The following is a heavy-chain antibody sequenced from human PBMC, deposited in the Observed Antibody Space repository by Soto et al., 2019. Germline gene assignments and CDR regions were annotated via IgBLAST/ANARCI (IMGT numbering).Heavy chain of an antibody. CDR3: ARRSSGWYFDY. J-gene: IGHJ4*02. D-gene: IGHD6-19*01. CDR1: GFTFSNYA. Sequence: EVQLLESGGGLVQPGGSLRLSCAAPGFTFSNYAIYWVRQAPGKGLEWVSVISGSGGSTYYADSVKGRFTISRDNSKNTLYLQMNSLRGEDTAVYYCARRSSGWYFDYWGQGTLVTVSS. V-gene: IGHV3-23*01. CDR2: ISGSGGST.